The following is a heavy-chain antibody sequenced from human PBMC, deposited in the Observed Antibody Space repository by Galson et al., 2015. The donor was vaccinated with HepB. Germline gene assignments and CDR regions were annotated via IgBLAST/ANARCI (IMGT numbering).Heavy chain of an antibody. V-gene: IGHV1-24*01. D-gene: IGHD2-15*01. CDR3: ATDQGGGPQWSPRNYYYYGMDV. Sequence: SVKVSCKVSGYTLTELSMHWVRQAPGKGLEWMRGFDPEDGETIYAQKFQGRVTMTEDTSTDTAYMELSSLRSEDTAVYYCATDQGGGPQWSPRNYYYYGMDVWGQGTTVTVSS. CDR2: FDPEDGET. CDR1: GYTLTELS. J-gene: IGHJ6*02.